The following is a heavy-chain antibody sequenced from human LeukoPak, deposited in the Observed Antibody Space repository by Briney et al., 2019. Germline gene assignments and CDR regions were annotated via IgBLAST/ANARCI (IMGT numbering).Heavy chain of an antibody. D-gene: IGHD2-21*02. CDR1: GGSISSGGYY. V-gene: IGHV4-31*03. Sequence: PSQTLSLTCTVSGGSISSGGYYWRWIRQHPGTGLEWIGYIYYSGSTYYNPSLKSRVTISVDTSKNQFSLKLSSVTAADTAVYYCARGKIVVVTAIHDAFDIWGQGTMVTVSS. CDR3: ARGKIVVVTAIHDAFDI. CDR2: IYYSGST. J-gene: IGHJ3*02.